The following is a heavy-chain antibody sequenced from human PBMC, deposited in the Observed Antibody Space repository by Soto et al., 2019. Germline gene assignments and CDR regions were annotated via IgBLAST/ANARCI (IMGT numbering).Heavy chain of an antibody. V-gene: IGHV3-15*07. J-gene: IGHJ4*02. CDR2: IKSKTDGGST. D-gene: IGHD6-19*01. Sequence: GGSLRLSCAASGFTFSNAWMNWVRQAPGKGLEWVGRIKSKTDGGSTDYAAHVKGRFTISRDDSKNTLYLQTKSLKTEDTAVYYCTSEVAGPGYFDYWGQGTLVTVSS. CDR1: GFTFSNAW. CDR3: TSEVAGPGYFDY.